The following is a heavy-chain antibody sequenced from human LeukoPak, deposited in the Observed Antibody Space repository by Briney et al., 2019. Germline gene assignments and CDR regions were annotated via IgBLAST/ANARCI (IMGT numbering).Heavy chain of an antibody. J-gene: IGHJ4*02. Sequence: PGGSLRLSCAASGFTFSSYGMHWVRQAPGKGLEWVAVISHDGSNKYYADSVKGRFTISRDNSKNTLYLQMNSLRAEDTAVYYCAKDPSYYGSGSYVDYWGQGTLVTVSS. CDR2: ISHDGSNK. D-gene: IGHD3-10*01. V-gene: IGHV3-30*18. CDR3: AKDPSYYGSGSYVDY. CDR1: GFTFSSYG.